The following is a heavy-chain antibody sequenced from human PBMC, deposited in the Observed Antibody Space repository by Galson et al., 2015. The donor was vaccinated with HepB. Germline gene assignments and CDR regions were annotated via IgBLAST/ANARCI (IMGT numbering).Heavy chain of an antibody. Sequence: SETLSLTCTVSGGSISSSSYYWGWIRQPPGKGLEWIGSIYYSGSTYYNPSLKSRVTISVDTSKNQFSLKLSSVTAADTAVYYCAKVPGDCSSTSCYYYYYGMDVWGQGTTVTVSS. J-gene: IGHJ6*02. CDR2: IYYSGST. V-gene: IGHV4-39*01. CDR1: GGSISSSSYY. D-gene: IGHD2-2*01. CDR3: AKVPGDCSSTSCYYYYYGMDV.